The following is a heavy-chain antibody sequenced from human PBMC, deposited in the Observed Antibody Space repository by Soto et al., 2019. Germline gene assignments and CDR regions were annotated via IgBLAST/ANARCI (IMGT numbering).Heavy chain of an antibody. Sequence: GGSLRLSCAASGFTFSSYAMSWVRQAPGKGLEWVSAISGSGGSTYYADSVKGRFTISRDNSKNTLYLQMNSLRAEDTAVYYCAKSDSSGYSLSASDYWGQGTLVTVSS. D-gene: IGHD3-22*01. CDR2: ISGSGGST. CDR3: AKSDSSGYSLSASDY. J-gene: IGHJ4*02. CDR1: GFTFSSYA. V-gene: IGHV3-23*01.